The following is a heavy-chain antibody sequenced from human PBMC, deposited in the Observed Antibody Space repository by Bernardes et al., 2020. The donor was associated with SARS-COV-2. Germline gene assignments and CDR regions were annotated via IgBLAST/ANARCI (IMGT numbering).Heavy chain of an antibody. CDR1: GYTLTELS. Sequence: ASVKVSCMVSGYTLTELSMHWVRQAPGKGLEWMGGFDPEDGETIYAQKFQGRVTMTEDTSTDTAYMELSSLRAEDTAVYYCAKELAYGTTWRDYKYYFGMDVWGQGTTVTVSS. J-gene: IGHJ6*02. CDR2: FDPEDGET. D-gene: IGHD3-10*01. CDR3: AKELAYGTTWRDYKYYFGMDV. V-gene: IGHV1-24*01.